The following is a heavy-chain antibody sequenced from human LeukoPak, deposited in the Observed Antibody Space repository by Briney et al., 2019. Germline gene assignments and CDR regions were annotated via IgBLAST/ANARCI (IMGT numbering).Heavy chain of an antibody. CDR2: ISGSGGST. CDR1: GFTFSSYA. CDR3: AKDSNVLWFGEGPN. Sequence: GGSLRLSCAASGFTFSSYAMSWVRQATGKGLEWVSAISGSGGSTYYADSVKGRFNISRDNSKNTLYLQMNSLRAEDTAVYYCAKDSNVLWFGEGPNWGQGTLVTVSS. J-gene: IGHJ4*02. D-gene: IGHD3-10*01. V-gene: IGHV3-23*01.